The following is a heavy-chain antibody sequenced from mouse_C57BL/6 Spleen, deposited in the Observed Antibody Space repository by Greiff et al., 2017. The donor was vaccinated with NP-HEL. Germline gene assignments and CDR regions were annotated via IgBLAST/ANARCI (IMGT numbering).Heavy chain of an antibody. Sequence: QVQLQQPGAELVMPGASVKLSCKASGYTFTSYWMHWVKQRPGQGLEWIGEIDPSDSYTNYNQKFKGKSTLTVDKSSSTAYMQLSSLTSEDSAVYYCARKKVLTGLDYWGQGTTLTVSS. CDR3: ARKKVLTGLDY. D-gene: IGHD4-1*01. CDR2: IDPSDSYT. CDR1: GYTFTSYW. J-gene: IGHJ2*01. V-gene: IGHV1-69*01.